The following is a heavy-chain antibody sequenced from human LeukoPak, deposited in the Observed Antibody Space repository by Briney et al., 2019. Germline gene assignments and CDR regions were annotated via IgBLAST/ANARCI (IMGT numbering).Heavy chain of an antibody. CDR3: ARTLRLHTPRAFDI. V-gene: IGHV3-48*03. J-gene: IGHJ3*02. D-gene: IGHD5-24*01. CDR2: ISSSGSTI. CDR1: GFTFSSYE. Sequence: GGSLRLSCAASGFTFSSYEMNWVRQAPGKGLEWVSYISSSGSTIYYADSVKGRFTISRDNAKNSLYLQMNSLRAEDTAVYYCARTLRLHTPRAFDIWGQGTMVTVSS.